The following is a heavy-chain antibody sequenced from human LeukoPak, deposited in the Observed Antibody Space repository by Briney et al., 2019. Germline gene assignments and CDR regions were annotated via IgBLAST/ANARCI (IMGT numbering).Heavy chain of an antibody. J-gene: IGHJ4*02. CDR3: ARVFDGFKAVHDN. CDR1: GFIVSSSY. V-gene: IGHV3-53*01. Sequence: GGSLRLSCAASGFIVSSSYVSWVRQAPGKGLEWVSVIYASGTTYYTDSVRGRLIISRDNSKNTVHLQMSSLRGDDTAVYYCARVFDGFKAVHDNWGRGTQVTVSS. D-gene: IGHD3-9*01. CDR2: IYASGTT.